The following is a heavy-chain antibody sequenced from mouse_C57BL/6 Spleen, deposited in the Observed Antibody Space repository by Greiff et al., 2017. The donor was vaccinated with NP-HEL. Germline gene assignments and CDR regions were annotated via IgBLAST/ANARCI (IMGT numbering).Heavy chain of an antibody. CDR2: IDPSDSYT. CDR1: GYTFTSYW. V-gene: IGHV1-50*01. D-gene: IGHD1-1*01. Sequence: VQLQQSGAELVKPGASVKLSCKASGYTFTSYWMQWVKQRPGQGLEWIGEIDPSDSYTNYNQKFKGKATLTVDTSSSTAYMQLSSLTSEDSAVYYCARSWGYYYGSSYGFDYWGQGTTLTVSS. J-gene: IGHJ2*01. CDR3: ARSWGYYYGSSYGFDY.